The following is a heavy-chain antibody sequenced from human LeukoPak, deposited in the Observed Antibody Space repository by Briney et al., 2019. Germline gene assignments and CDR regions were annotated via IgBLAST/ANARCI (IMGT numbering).Heavy chain of an antibody. CDR1: GFTFSSYA. CDR2: ISYDGSIK. CDR3: AKDVRSSWSIDY. V-gene: IGHV3-30*04. J-gene: IGHJ4*02. D-gene: IGHD6-13*01. Sequence: GRSLRLSCAASGFTFSSYAMHWVHQAPGKGLEWVAFISYDGSIKYYADSVKGRFTVSRDNSKNTLYLQMNSLRVEDTAVYYCAKDVRSSWSIDYWGQGTLVTVSS.